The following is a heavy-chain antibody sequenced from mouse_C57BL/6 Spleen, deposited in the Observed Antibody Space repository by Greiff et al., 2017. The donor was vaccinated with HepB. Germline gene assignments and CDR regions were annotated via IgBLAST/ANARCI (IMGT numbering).Heavy chain of an antibody. V-gene: IGHV1-59*01. CDR2: IDPSDGDT. Sequence: QVQLQQPGAELVRPGASVKFSCKASGYTFTSYWMHWVKQRPGQGLEWIGVIDPSDGDTNYNQKFKGKATLTVDTSSSTAYMQLSSLTSEDSAVYYYAVINTVKGYWGQGTTLTVSS. CDR1: GYTFTSYW. J-gene: IGHJ2*01. D-gene: IGHD1-1*01. CDR3: AVINTVKGY.